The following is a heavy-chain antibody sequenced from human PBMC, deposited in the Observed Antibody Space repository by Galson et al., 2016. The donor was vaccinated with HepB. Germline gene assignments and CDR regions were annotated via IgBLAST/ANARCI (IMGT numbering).Heavy chain of an antibody. J-gene: IGHJ6*02. CDR1: GFTLSDYD. D-gene: IGHD3-10*01. Sequence: SLRLSCAASGFTLSDYDMHWVRQLTGRGLEWVSVIGIAGDTYYADSVKGRLTISRENAKNSLFLQMTNLRAGDSAVYYCARRLLDYSYGSDSMDVWGQGTTVTVSS. CDR3: ARRLLDYSYGSDSMDV. V-gene: IGHV3-13*01. CDR2: IGIAGDT.